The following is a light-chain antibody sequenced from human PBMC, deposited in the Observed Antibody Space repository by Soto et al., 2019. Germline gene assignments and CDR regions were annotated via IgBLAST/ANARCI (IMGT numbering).Light chain of an antibody. J-gene: IGKJ4*01. CDR1: QSVSSIY. Sequence: EIVLTQSPCTLSLSPGERATLSCRASQSVSSIYLAWYQQKPGQAPRLLIYGASSRATGIPDRFSGSGSGTGFNFTISRLEPEAFAVYYCQQYGSSPPELTFGGGTKVEIK. V-gene: IGKV3-20*01. CDR3: QQYGSSPPELT. CDR2: GAS.